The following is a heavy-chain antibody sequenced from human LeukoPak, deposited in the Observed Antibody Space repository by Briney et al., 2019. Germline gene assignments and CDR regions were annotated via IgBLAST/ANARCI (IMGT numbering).Heavy chain of an antibody. Sequence: AVKVSCKASGGTFSSYAISWVRQAPGQGLEWMGGIIPIIGTANYAQKFQGRVTITADESTSTAYMELSSLRSEDTAVYYCARGSLGWFDPWGQGTLVTVSS. V-gene: IGHV1-69*13. CDR3: ARGSLGWFDP. CDR1: GGTFSSYA. CDR2: IIPIIGTA. J-gene: IGHJ5*02.